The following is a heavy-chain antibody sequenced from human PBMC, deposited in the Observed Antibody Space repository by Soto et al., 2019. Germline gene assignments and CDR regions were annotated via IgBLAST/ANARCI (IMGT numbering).Heavy chain of an antibody. V-gene: IGHV3-48*03. CDR2: ISASGSTI. Sequence: SGGSLRLSCAASGFDFSRYEMNWVRQAAGKGLEWVSKISASGSTINYGDSVRGRFTISRDNAKNSLYLHMDSLRAEDTAVYYCARRYSKYLPLDSWGQGTLVTVSS. J-gene: IGHJ4*02. CDR3: ARRYSKYLPLDS. D-gene: IGHD4-4*01. CDR1: GFDFSRYE.